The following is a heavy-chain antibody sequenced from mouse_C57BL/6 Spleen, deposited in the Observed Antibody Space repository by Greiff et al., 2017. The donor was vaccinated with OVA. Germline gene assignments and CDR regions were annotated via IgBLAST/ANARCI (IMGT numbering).Heavy chain of an antibody. D-gene: IGHD2-1*01. CDR3: ARTYGNYAGAWFAY. CDR2: ISSGSSTI. V-gene: IGHV5-17*01. Sequence: EVKLQESGGGLVKPGGSLKLSCAASGFTFSDYGMHWVRQAPEKGLEWVAYISSGSSTIYYADTVKGRFTISRDNAKNTLFLQMTSLRSEDTAMYYCARTYGNYAGAWFAYWGQGTLVTVSA. CDR1: GFTFSDYG. J-gene: IGHJ3*01.